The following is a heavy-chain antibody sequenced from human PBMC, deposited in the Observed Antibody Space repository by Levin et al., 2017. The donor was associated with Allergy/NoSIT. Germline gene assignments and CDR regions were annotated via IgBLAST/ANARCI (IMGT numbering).Heavy chain of an antibody. J-gene: IGHJ3*02. CDR2: ISGSGGST. Sequence: GESLKISCAASGFTFSSYAMSWVRQAPGKGLEWVSAISGSGGSTYYADSVKGRFTISRDNSKNTLYLQMNSLRAEDTAVYYCSTGDVRQSFDIWGQGTMVTVSS. CDR3: STGDVRQSFDI. V-gene: IGHV3-23*01. CDR1: GFTFSSYA. D-gene: IGHD1-26*01.